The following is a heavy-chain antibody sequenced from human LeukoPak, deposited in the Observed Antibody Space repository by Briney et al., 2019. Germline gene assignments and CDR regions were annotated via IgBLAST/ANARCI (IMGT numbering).Heavy chain of an antibody. CDR3: VREKSGYTNGWYLFDY. Sequence: GGSLRLSCEASGSIFSTYGMHWVRQAPGKGLEWVAVIWYDGSNKYYADSVKGRFTISRDNSKNTLYLQMSSLRAEDTAVYYCVREKSGYTNGWYLFDYWGQGTLVTVSS. V-gene: IGHV3-33*01. CDR2: IWYDGSNK. J-gene: IGHJ4*02. CDR1: GSIFSTYG. D-gene: IGHD6-19*01.